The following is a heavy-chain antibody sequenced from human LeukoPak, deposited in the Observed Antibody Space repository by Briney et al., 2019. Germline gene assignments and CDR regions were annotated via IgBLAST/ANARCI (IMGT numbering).Heavy chain of an antibody. V-gene: IGHV3-21*01. J-gene: IGHJ6*02. CDR3: AKDLGGSFYYYAMDV. CDR2: ISSSSSYI. Sequence: GGSLRPSCAASGFTFSSYSMNWVRQAPGKGLEWVSSISSSSSYIYYADSVKGRFTISRDNAKNSLYLQMNSLRAEDTAVYYCAKDLGGSFYYYAMDVWGQGTTVTVSS. CDR1: GFTFSSYS. D-gene: IGHD2-15*01.